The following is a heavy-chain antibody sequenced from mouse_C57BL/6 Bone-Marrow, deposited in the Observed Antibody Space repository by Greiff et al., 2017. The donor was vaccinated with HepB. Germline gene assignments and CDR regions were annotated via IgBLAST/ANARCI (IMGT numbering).Heavy chain of an antibody. CDR3: ARPGYNPWYFDV. D-gene: IGHD1-3*01. Sequence: QVPLPHPFSYLFLPLSSENLSFNASFSPFPLSFLDFLHSIPGQGLAFLFPLSPSDSETHYNQKFKDKATLTVDKSSSTAYMQLSSLTSWDSAVYYCARPGYNPWYFDVCHTGTMFTDSS. J-gene: IGHJ1*03. CDR1: FSPFPLSF. V-gene: IGHV1-61*01. CDR2: LSPSDSET.